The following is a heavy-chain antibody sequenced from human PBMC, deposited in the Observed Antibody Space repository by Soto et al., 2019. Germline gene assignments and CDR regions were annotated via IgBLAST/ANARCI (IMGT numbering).Heavy chain of an antibody. Sequence: SETLSLTCTVSGCSVSSSRYYWGWLRQPPGKGLEWIGSIYYSGSTYYNPSLKSRVTISVDTSKNQFSLKLSSVTAADTAVYYCAKDRPRVQQLVLPPHDYWGQGTLVTVSS. V-gene: IGHV4-39*02. J-gene: IGHJ4*02. CDR2: IYYSGST. CDR3: AKDRPRVQQLVLPPHDY. CDR1: GCSVSSSRYY. D-gene: IGHD6-13*01.